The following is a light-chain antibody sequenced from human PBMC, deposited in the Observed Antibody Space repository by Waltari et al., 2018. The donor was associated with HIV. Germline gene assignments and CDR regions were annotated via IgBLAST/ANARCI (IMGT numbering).Light chain of an antibody. CDR1: QSVSSY. CDR3: QQRSNWLFT. J-gene: IGKJ5*01. CDR2: DAS. Sequence: EIVLTQSPATLSLSPGERATLSCMASQSVSSYLAWYKQKPGQAPRLLIYDASNRATGIPARFSGSGSGTDFTLTISSLEPEDFAVYYCQQRSNWLFTFGQGTRLEIK. V-gene: IGKV3-11*01.